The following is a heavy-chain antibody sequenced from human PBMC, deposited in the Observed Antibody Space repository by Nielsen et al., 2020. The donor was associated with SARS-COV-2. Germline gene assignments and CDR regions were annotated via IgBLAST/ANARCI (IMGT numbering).Heavy chain of an antibody. CDR2: IWYDGSNK. CDR3: ARDDTHSGYDLLFDL. Sequence: GESLKISCAASGFTFSNYGMHWVRQAPGKGLEWVAVIWYDGSNKYYADSVKGRFTISKDNSKNTLYLQMSSLRAEDTAVYYCARDDTHSGYDLLFDLRGQGTLVTVSS. V-gene: IGHV3-33*08. CDR1: GFTFSNYG. J-gene: IGHJ4*02. D-gene: IGHD5-12*01.